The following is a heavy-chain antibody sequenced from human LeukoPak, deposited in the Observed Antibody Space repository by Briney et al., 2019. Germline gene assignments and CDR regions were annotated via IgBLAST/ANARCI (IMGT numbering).Heavy chain of an antibody. D-gene: IGHD1-26*01. CDR1: GGSISSYY. CDR2: IYYSGST. V-gene: IGHV4-59*01. CDR3: ARWATAFDY. J-gene: IGHJ4*02. Sequence: SETLSLTCTVSGGSISSYYWSWIRQPPGKGLEWIGYIYYSGSTNYNPSHKSRVTISVDTSKNQFSLKLSSVTAADTAVYYCARWATAFDYWGQGTLVTVSS.